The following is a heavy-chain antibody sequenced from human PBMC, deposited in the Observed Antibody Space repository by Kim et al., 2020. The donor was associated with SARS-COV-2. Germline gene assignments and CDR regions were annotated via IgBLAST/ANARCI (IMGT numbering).Heavy chain of an antibody. CDR3: AGDFLGATTDPTPFKY. D-gene: IGHD1-26*01. Sequence: SVKVSCKASGFTFSSSAVQWVRQVRGQRLEGIGWIVVGSGNTNYAQEFQERVTITMDMSTGTAYMEMSSLRSEDTDFYYCAGDFLGATTDPTPFKYWGQ. CDR1: GFTFSSSA. J-gene: IGHJ4*02. V-gene: IGHV1-58*01. CDR2: IVVGSGNT.